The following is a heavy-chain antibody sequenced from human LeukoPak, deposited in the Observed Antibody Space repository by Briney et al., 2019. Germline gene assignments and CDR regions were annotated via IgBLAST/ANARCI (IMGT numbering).Heavy chain of an antibody. V-gene: IGHV5-51*01. CDR1: GYSFSTSW. J-gene: IGHJ4*02. Sequence: GESLKISCQGSGYSFSTSWIAWVRQMPGKGLEWMGIIYPGDSDTRYSPSLQGQVTISADKSIGTAYLQWSSLQASDTAMYYCARRHNSGWYSDYWGQGTLVTVSS. CDR2: IYPGDSDT. D-gene: IGHD6-19*01. CDR3: ARRHNSGWYSDY.